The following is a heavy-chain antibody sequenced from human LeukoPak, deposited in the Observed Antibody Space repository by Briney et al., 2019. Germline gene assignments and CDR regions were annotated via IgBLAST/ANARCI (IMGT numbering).Heavy chain of an antibody. D-gene: IGHD3-3*01. CDR1: GGTFSSYA. Sequence: ASVKVSCKASGGTFSSYAISWVRQAPGQGLEWMGSVIPILGIANYAQKFQGRVTITADKSTSTAYMELSSLRSEDTAVYYCAREDYDFWSGYYTGGAFDIWGQGTMVTVSS. V-gene: IGHV1-69*04. CDR3: AREDYDFWSGYYTGGAFDI. CDR2: VIPILGIA. J-gene: IGHJ3*02.